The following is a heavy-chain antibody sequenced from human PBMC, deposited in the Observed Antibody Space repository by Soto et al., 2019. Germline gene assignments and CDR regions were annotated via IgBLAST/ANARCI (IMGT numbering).Heavy chain of an antibody. CDR2: ISYDGSNK. D-gene: IGHD3-9*01. J-gene: IGHJ4*02. CDR1: GFTFSSYA. Sequence: QVQLVESGGGVVQPGRSLRLSCAASGFTFSSYAMHWVRQAPGKGLEWVAVISYDGSNKYYADSVKGRFTISRDNSKNTLYLQMNSLRAEDTAVYYCARGPPLLRYFGRTTGLVDYWGQGTLVTVSS. CDR3: ARGPPLLRYFGRTTGLVDY. V-gene: IGHV3-30-3*01.